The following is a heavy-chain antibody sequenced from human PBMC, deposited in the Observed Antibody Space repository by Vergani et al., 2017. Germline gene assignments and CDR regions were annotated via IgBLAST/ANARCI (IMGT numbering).Heavy chain of an antibody. Sequence: EVQLVESGGGLVKPGGSQRLSCAASGFTVSSNYTSWVRQAPGKGLEWVSVIYSGGSTYYADSVKGRFTISRDKSKNTLYLQMNSLRAEDTAVYYCAHSSGYHNDAFDIGGQGTMVTVSS. D-gene: IGHD3-22*01. J-gene: IGHJ3*02. CDR3: AHSSGYHNDAFDI. CDR2: IYSGGST. CDR1: GFTVSSNY. V-gene: IGHV3-53*01.